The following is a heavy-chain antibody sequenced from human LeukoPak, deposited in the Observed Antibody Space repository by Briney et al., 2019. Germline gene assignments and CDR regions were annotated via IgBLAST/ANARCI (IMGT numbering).Heavy chain of an antibody. CDR1: GFTFSDYY. CDR3: ARDHGSGSYSVLYAFDI. D-gene: IGHD3-10*01. J-gene: IGHJ3*02. CDR2: ISSSGSTI. V-gene: IGHV3-11*04. Sequence: GGSLRLSCAASGFTFSDYYMSWIRQAPGKGLEWVSYISSSGSTIYYADSVKGRFTISRDNAKNSLYLQMNSLRAEDTAVYYCARDHGSGSYSVLYAFDIWGQGTMVTVSS.